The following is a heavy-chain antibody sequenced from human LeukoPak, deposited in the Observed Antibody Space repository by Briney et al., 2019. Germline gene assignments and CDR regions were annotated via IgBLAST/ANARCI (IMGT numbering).Heavy chain of an antibody. Sequence: GGSLRLSCAASGFTVSSNYMSWVRQAPGKGLEWVSSISSSSSYIYYADSVKGRFTISRDNAKNSLYLQMNSLRAEDTAVYYCARAGLWSNFDYWGQGTLVTVSS. CDR1: GFTVSSNY. CDR3: ARAGLWSNFDY. J-gene: IGHJ4*02. CDR2: ISSSSSYI. D-gene: IGHD2-21*01. V-gene: IGHV3-21*01.